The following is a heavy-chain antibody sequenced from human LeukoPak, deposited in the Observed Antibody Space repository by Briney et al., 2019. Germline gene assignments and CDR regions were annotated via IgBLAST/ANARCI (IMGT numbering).Heavy chain of an antibody. CDR3: ARDREAAAGIFDY. Sequence: SETLSLTCTVSGGSISSYYWSWIRQHPGKGLEWIGYIYYSGSTYYNPSLKSRVTISVDTSKNQFSLKLSSVTAADTAVYYCARDREAAAGIFDYWGQGTLVTVSS. CDR1: GGSISSYY. CDR2: IYYSGST. D-gene: IGHD6-13*01. V-gene: IGHV4-59*06. J-gene: IGHJ4*02.